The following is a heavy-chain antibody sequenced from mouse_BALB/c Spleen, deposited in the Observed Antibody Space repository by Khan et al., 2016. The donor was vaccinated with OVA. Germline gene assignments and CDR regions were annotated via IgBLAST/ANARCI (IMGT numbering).Heavy chain of an antibody. CDR1: GYTFTDYI. J-gene: IGHJ3*01. Sequence: LQLKESGPELVKPGASVKMSCKASGYTFTDYIIHWVKQKPGQGLEWIGYINPYNDGTKYNEKFKGKATLTSDKSSSTVYMELSGLTSEDSAVYYCARDYGRSFWFAYWGQGTLVTVSA. D-gene: IGHD1-1*01. CDR2: INPYNDGT. V-gene: IGHV1S136*01. CDR3: ARDYGRSFWFAY.